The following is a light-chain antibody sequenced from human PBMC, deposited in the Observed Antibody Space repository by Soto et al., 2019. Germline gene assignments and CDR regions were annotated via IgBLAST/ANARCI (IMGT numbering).Light chain of an antibody. Sequence: IQMTQSPSTLSAYVGDRVTLPCRASQSISSWLAWYQQKPGKAPKILIYKTSSLESGGPSRISGSGSGTEFTLTTSSLQPDDFATYYCQQYNSYSRTFGQGTKVDIK. J-gene: IGKJ1*01. CDR3: QQYNSYSRT. CDR2: KTS. CDR1: QSISSW. V-gene: IGKV1-5*03.